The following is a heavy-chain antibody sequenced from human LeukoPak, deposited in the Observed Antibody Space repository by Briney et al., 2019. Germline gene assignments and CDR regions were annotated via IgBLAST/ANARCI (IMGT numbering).Heavy chain of an antibody. CDR3: ASGFRYCSSTSCSGARGAWFDP. J-gene: IGHJ5*02. V-gene: IGHV4-39*07. CDR2: IYYSGST. CDR1: GGSISSSSYY. D-gene: IGHD2-2*01. Sequence: SETLSLTCTVSGGSISSSSYYWGWIRQPPGKGLEWIGSIYYSGSTYYTPSLKSRVTISVDTSKNQFSLKLSSVTAADTAVYYCASGFRYCSSTSCSGARGAWFDPWGQGTLVTVSS.